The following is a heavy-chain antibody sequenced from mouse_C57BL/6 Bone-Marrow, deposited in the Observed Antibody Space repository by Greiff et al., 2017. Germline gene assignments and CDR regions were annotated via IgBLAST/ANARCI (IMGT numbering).Heavy chain of an antibody. CDR3: ASRYDGYSMDY. D-gene: IGHD2-12*01. J-gene: IGHJ4*01. V-gene: IGHV14-3*01. Sequence: VQLQQSVAELVRPGASVKLSCPASGFNIKNTYMHWVKQMPDPGLEWIGRIDPAYGNTNYAPKFPGKATITADTSTNTAYLQLSSLPSDDTAIYYCASRYDGYSMDYWGQGTSGTVSS. CDR2: IDPAYGNT. CDR1: GFNIKNTY.